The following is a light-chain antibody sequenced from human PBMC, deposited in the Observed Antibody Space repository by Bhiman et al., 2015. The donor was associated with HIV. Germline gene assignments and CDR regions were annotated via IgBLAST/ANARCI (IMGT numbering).Light chain of an antibody. CDR3: CSYAPVSTYV. V-gene: IGLV1-51*01. Sequence: QSVLTQPPSVSAAPGQKVTISCSGSSSNIGNNYVSWYQQLPGTAPKLLIYDNNKRPSGIPDRFSGSKSGTSATLGITGLQTGDEADYYCCSYAPVSTYVFGTGTKVTVL. CDR1: SSNIGNNY. J-gene: IGLJ1*01. CDR2: DNN.